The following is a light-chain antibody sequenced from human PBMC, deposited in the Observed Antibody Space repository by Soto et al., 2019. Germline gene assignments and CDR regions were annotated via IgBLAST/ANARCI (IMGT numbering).Light chain of an antibody. V-gene: IGKV3-11*01. CDR1: QSVSSY. CDR2: DAS. J-gene: IGKJ1*01. Sequence: ESVLSQSPCTLSLSPGERATLSCRASQSVSSYLAWYQQKPGQAPRLLIYDASNRATGIPARFSGSGSGTDFTLTISSLEPEDFAVYYCQQRSNWPPTFGQGTKVDIK. CDR3: QQRSNWPPT.